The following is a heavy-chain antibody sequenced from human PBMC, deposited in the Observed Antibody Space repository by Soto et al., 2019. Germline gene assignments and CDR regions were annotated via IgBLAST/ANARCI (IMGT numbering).Heavy chain of an antibody. D-gene: IGHD6-6*01. CDR1: GGSISSSGYY. V-gene: IGHV4-39*01. CDR2: IYYSGRT. J-gene: IGHJ6*02. CDR3: ATQESSSAAYSYGMDV. Sequence: QLQLQESGPGLVQPSETLSLTCTVSGGSISSSGYYWGWIRQPPGKGLEWIGNIYYSGRTFYNPSLKSRVTMSVGTSKNQFSLKLSSVTAADTAVYYCATQESSSAAYSYGMDVWGEGTKVTV.